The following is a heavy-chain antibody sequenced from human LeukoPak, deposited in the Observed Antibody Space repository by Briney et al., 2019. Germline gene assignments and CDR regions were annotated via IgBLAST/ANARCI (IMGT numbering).Heavy chain of an antibody. CDR3: AREHGYTSSWYVDY. CDR1: GGSISSYY. J-gene: IGHJ4*02. CDR2: FYFSGST. D-gene: IGHD6-13*01. V-gene: IGHV4-59*01. Sequence: SETLSLTCTVSGGSISSYYWSWIRQPPGKGLEWIGYFYFSGSTNYNPSLKSRVTISVDTSRNQFSLKVSSVTAADTAVYYCAREHGYTSSWYVDYWGQGRLVTVSS.